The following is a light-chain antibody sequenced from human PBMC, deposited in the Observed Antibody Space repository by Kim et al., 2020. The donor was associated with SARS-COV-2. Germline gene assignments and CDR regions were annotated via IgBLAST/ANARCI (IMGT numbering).Light chain of an antibody. J-gene: IGLJ2*01. CDR1: SSNIVRKS. CDR2: SDY. Sequence: GQEVTFSCFGGSSNIVRKSVNWYQHLPGTAPKLLSDSDYQRPSGVPDRFTGSKSGTSASLAISGLQAVDEAHYYCVTWDDSLKGVLFGGGTRLTVL. V-gene: IGLV1-44*01. CDR3: VTWDDSLKGVL.